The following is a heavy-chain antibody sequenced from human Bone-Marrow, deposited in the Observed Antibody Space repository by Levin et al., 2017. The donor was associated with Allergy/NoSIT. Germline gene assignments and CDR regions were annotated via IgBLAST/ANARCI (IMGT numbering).Heavy chain of an antibody. D-gene: IGHD6-13*01. CDR1: GGSFSGYY. V-gene: IGHV4-34*01. CDR2: INHSGST. CDR3: ARQSTLSSPLDY. Sequence: SETLSLTCAVYGGSFSGYYWSWIRQPPGKGLEWIGEINHSGSTNYNPSLKSRVTISVDTSKNQFSLKLSSVTAADTAVYYCARQSTLSSPLDYWGQGTLVTVSS. J-gene: IGHJ4*02.